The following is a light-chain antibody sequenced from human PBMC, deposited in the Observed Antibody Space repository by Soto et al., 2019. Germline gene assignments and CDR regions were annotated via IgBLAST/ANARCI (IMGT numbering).Light chain of an antibody. V-gene: IGLV1-40*01. CDR1: SSNIGAGYD. CDR3: QSYDSSLSGSV. J-gene: IGLJ2*01. Sequence: QSVLTQPPSVSGAPGQRVTISCTGSSSNIGAGYDVHWYQQLPGTAPKLLIYGNSNRPSGVPDRFSGSKSGTSASLAITGVQAEEEGYYYCQSYDSSLSGSVFGGGTKLTVL. CDR2: GNS.